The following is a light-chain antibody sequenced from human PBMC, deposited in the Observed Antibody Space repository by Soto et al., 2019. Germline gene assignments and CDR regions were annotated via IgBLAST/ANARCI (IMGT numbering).Light chain of an antibody. J-gene: IGLJ1*01. Sequence: QSALTQPPSASGSPGQSVTISCAGTSSVIGGYDYVSWYQQHPGEAPKLILFDVSKRPSGVSNRFSGSKSANTASLTISGLQAEDEADCYCSSYTSTNTYVFGTGTKVTVL. CDR2: DVS. V-gene: IGLV2-14*03. CDR1: SSVIGGYDY. CDR3: SSYTSTNTYV.